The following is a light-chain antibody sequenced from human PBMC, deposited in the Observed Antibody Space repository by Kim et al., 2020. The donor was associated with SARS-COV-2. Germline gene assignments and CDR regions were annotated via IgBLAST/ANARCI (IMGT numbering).Light chain of an antibody. CDR3: QQSYNTPTT. CDR2: AAS. CDR1: QSISTY. J-gene: IGKJ4*01. Sequence: ASVGDRVTITCRARQSISTYLNWYHQKPGKAPKLLINAASTLQSGVPSRFSGSGSGTDFTLTISSLQPEDFATYYCQQSYNTPTTFGGGTKVDIK. V-gene: IGKV1-39*01.